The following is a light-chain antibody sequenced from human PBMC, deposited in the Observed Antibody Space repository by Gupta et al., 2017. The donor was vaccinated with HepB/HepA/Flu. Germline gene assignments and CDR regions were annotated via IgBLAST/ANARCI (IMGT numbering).Light chain of an antibody. V-gene: IGLV8-61*01. CDR1: SGSVSTSNF. J-gene: IGLJ1*01. Sequence: TVVTQEPSFSVSPGGTVTLTCGLSSGSVSTSNFPSWYQQTPGQPPRTLIYSTNTRSAGVPDRFSGSIRGNKAALTITGAQAGEECDYYCALFLGSGIYVFGTGTKVTVL. CDR3: ALFLGSGIYV. CDR2: STN.